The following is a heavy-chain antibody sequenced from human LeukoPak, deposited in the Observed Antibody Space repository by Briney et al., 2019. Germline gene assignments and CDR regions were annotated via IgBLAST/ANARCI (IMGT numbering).Heavy chain of an antibody. D-gene: IGHD3-3*01. CDR1: GFTFDDYA. CDR2: ISWNSGSI. J-gene: IGHJ4*02. Sequence: PGGSLRLSCAASGFTFDDYAMHWVRQAPGKGLEWVSGISWNSGSIGYADSVKGRFTISRDNAKNSLYLQMNSLRAEDTAVYYCAREYDFWSGYLDYWGQGTLVTVSS. V-gene: IGHV3-9*01. CDR3: AREYDFWSGYLDY.